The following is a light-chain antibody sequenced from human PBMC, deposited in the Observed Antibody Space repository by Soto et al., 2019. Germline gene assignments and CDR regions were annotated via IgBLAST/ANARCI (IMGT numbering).Light chain of an antibody. Sequence: QSALTQPASVSGSPGQSITISCTGTSSDVGGYNYVSWYQQHPGKAPKLTIYEVSNRPSGVSNRFSGSKSGNTASLTISGLQTEDEADYYCTSFTTSSSAHYVFGTGTKLTVL. CDR3: TSFTTSSSAHYV. CDR1: SSDVGGYNY. CDR2: EVS. J-gene: IGLJ1*01. V-gene: IGLV2-14*01.